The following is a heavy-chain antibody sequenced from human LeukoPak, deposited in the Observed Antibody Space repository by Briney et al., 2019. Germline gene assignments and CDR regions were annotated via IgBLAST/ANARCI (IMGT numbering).Heavy chain of an antibody. CDR3: ARHPYGGYNWFDP. CDR1: GGSISSGGYY. CDR2: VYYSGST. J-gene: IGHJ5*02. V-gene: IGHV4-31*03. D-gene: IGHD3-10*01. Sequence: SETLSLTCTVSGGSISSGGYYWSWIRQHPGKGLEWIGYVYYSGSTYYNPSLKSRVTISVDTSKNQFPLKLSSVTAADTAVYYCARHPYGGYNWFDPWGQGTLVTVSS.